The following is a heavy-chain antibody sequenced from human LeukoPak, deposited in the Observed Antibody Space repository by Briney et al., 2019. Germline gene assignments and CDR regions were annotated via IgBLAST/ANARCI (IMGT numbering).Heavy chain of an antibody. CDR2: ISGSGGAV. CDR1: GFSFSNYN. D-gene: IGHD2-2*01. CDR3: AKVAPYCSSTSCYGQHFDY. Sequence: GGSLRLSCAASGFSFSNYNMNWVRQAPGKGLEWVSCISGSGGAVYYADSVKGRFTISRDNSKNTLYLQMNSLRAEDTAVYYCAKVAPYCSSTSCYGQHFDYWGQGTLVTVSS. V-gene: IGHV3-23*01. J-gene: IGHJ4*02.